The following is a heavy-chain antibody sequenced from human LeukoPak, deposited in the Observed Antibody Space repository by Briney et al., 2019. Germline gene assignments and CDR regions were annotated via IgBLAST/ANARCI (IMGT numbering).Heavy chain of an antibody. V-gene: IGHV1-69*13. CDR2: IIPIFGTA. CDR1: GGTFSSYA. CDR3: ARDSGPLDVAYCGGDCYSVGFFDY. J-gene: IGHJ4*02. Sequence: ASVKVSCKASGGTFSSYAISWVRQAPGQGLEWMGGIIPIFGTANYAQKFQGRVTITADESTSTAYMELSSLRSEDTAVYYCARDSGPLDVAYCGGDCYSVGFFDYWGQGTLVTVSS. D-gene: IGHD2-21*01.